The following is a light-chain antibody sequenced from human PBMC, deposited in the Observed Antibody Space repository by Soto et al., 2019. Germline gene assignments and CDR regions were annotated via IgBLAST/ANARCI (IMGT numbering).Light chain of an antibody. CDR2: GAS. CDR1: QSVSNNY. J-gene: IGKJ3*01. CDR3: QQYAGSPVT. Sequence: ENVLTQSPGTLSLSPGERATLSCRASQSVSNNYLAWYQQKSGQAPRLLIYGASGRATGIPDRFSGSGSGTDFTLPISRLEPEDFAVYYGQQYAGSPVTFGPGTKVDV. V-gene: IGKV3-20*01.